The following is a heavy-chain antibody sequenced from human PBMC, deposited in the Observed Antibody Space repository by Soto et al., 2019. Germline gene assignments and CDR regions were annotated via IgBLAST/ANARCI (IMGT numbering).Heavy chain of an antibody. CDR2: IYNNGNT. D-gene: IGHD2-2*01. J-gene: IGHJ5*02. CDR3: ARVDPPAKS. V-gene: IGHV4-39*07. Sequence: PSETLSLTCTVSGGSITSTTSTYFWGWLRQSPGKGLEWIGDIYNNGNTYYNPSLKSRVTISVDTSSNQFSLKLSSLRAEDTAMYYCARVDPPAKSWGRGTLVTVSS. CDR1: GGSITSTTSTYF.